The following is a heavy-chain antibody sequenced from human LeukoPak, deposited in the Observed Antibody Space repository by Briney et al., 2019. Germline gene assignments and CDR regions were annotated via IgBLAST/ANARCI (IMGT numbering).Heavy chain of an antibody. Sequence: GGSLRLSCAASGFTFSSYGMHWVRQAPGKGLEWVAFIRYDGSNKYYADSVKGRFTISRDNSKNTLYLQMNSLRAEDTAVYYCAKDRIAARRRGDAFDIWGQGTMVTVSS. V-gene: IGHV3-30*02. D-gene: IGHD6-6*01. J-gene: IGHJ3*02. CDR2: IRYDGSNK. CDR3: AKDRIAARRRGDAFDI. CDR1: GFTFSSYG.